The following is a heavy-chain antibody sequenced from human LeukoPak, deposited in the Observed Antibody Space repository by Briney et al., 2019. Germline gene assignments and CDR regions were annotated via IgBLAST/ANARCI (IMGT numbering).Heavy chain of an antibody. CDR2: ISSSGSTI. CDR1: GFTFSSYE. Sequence: PGGSLRLSCAASGFTFSSYEMNWVRQAPGKGLEWVSYISSSGSTIYYADSVKGRFTISRDNAKNSLYLQMNSLRAEDTALYYCARVSIAVAGHYYYYMDVWGKGTTVTVSS. D-gene: IGHD6-19*01. CDR3: ARVSIAVAGHYYYYMDV. V-gene: IGHV3-48*03. J-gene: IGHJ6*03.